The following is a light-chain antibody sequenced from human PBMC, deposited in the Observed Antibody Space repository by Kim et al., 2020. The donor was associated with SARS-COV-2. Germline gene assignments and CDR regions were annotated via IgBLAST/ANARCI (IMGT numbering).Light chain of an antibody. Sequence: ASVGDRVTIAGRASQDISNYLAWFQLKPGKAPKLLIYAASALQPGVPSRFSGSGSGTDFTLPVTSLQPEDVATYYCQECDSAPWTFGQGTKVDIK. CDR3: QECDSAPWT. J-gene: IGKJ1*01. CDR1: QDISNY. CDR2: AAS. V-gene: IGKV1-27*01.